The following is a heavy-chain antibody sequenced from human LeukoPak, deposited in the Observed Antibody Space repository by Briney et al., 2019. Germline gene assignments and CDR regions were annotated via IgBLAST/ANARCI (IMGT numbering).Heavy chain of an antibody. Sequence: GGSLRLSCAASGFTFSSYWMHWVRQAPGKGLVWVSRIDSDGSSTSYAEFVKGRFTISRDNAKNTLYLQMTSLRAEDTAVYYCARDNGDFDYWGQGTLVTASS. D-gene: IGHD4-17*01. CDR2: IDSDGSST. J-gene: IGHJ4*02. CDR3: ARDNGDFDY. V-gene: IGHV3-74*01. CDR1: GFTFSSYW.